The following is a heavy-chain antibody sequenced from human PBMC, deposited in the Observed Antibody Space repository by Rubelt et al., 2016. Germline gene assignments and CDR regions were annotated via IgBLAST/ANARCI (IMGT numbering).Heavy chain of an antibody. Sequence: QVRLQQWGAGLLKPSETLSLTCSFHNGPFSGYQGTWVRQAPGRGLEWIGEINDGAVAYYNPSLKSRVALSVDTSKNQFSLRLSSVTAADTAIYYCARDHWGIYDTSGHSRFFFERWGQGTLVTVSS. D-gene: IGHD3-22*01. CDR1: NGPFSGYQ. CDR2: INDGAVA. J-gene: IGHJ5*02. V-gene: IGHV4-34*01. CDR3: ARDHWGIYDTSGHSRFFFER.